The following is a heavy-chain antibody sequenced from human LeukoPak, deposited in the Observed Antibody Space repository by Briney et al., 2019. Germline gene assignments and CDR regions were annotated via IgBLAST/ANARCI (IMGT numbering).Heavy chain of an antibody. V-gene: IGHV3-23*01. CDR3: AKKGIAAAGSNWFDP. D-gene: IGHD6-13*01. J-gene: IGHJ5*02. CDR2: LGASGGTT. Sequence: GGSLRLSCAASGFTFSSYAMSWVRKAQGKGLEWVSVLGASGGTTYYADSVKGRFTISRDNSKNTLYLQMNSLRAEETAVYYCAKKGIAAAGSNWFDPWGQGTLVTVSS. CDR1: GFTFSSYA.